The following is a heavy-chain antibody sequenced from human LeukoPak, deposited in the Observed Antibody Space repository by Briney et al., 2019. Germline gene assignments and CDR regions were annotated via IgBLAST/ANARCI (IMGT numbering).Heavy chain of an antibody. D-gene: IGHD6-19*01. J-gene: IGHJ6*03. CDR2: INWNGGST. CDR3: ARRLTDYYYYYMDV. V-gene: IGHV3-20*04. Sequence: PGGSLRLSCAASGFTFDDYGMSWVRQAPGEGVEWGSGINWNGGSTVYADTVKGRSTIYRDKAKKSLYLQMNSLRAEDTALYYCARRLTDYYYYYMDVWGKGTTVTVSS. CDR1: GFTFDDYG.